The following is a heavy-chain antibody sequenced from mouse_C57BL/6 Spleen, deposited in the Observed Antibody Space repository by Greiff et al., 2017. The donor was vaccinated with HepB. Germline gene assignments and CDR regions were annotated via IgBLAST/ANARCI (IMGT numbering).Heavy chain of an antibody. Sequence: QVQLKESGPELVKPGASVKISCKASGYAFSSSWMNWVKQRPGKGLEWIGRIYPGDGDTNYNGKFKGKATLTADKSSSTAYMQLSSLTSEDSAVYFCARRGTTVVAPYWYFDVWGTGTTVTVSS. V-gene: IGHV1-82*01. CDR1: GYAFSSSW. J-gene: IGHJ1*03. CDR3: ARRGTTVVAPYWYFDV. CDR2: IYPGDGDT. D-gene: IGHD1-1*01.